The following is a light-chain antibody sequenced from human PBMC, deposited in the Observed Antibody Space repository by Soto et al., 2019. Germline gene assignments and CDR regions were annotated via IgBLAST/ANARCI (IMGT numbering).Light chain of an antibody. CDR1: QSVSSN. CDR2: GAS. CDR3: QQYNNWPPYT. V-gene: IGKV3-15*01. Sequence: ETVMTQSPATLSVSPGERATLSCRASQSVSSNLAWYQQKPGQAPRLLIYGASTRATGIPARFSGSGSGTEFTLIISSLQSEDFAVYYCQQYNNWPPYTFGQGTKLEIK. J-gene: IGKJ2*01.